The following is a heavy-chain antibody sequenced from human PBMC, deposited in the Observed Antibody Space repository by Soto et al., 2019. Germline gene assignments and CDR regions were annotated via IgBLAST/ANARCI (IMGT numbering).Heavy chain of an antibody. J-gene: IGHJ4*02. D-gene: IGHD1-26*01. Sequence: TGGSLRLSCAASGFTFSSYAMHWVRQAPGKGLEWVAVISYDGSNKYYADSVKGRFTISRDNSKNTLYLQMNSLRAEDTAVYYCAREVIVGATPLDPPFDYWGQGTLVTVSS. V-gene: IGHV3-30-3*01. CDR2: ISYDGSNK. CDR3: AREVIVGATPLDPPFDY. CDR1: GFTFSSYA.